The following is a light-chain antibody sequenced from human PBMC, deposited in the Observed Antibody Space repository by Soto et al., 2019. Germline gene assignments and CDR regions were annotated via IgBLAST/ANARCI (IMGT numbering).Light chain of an antibody. CDR3: QQYGSSPPYT. V-gene: IGKV3-20*01. J-gene: IGKJ2*01. CDR1: QSVSNNS. CDR2: GSS. Sequence: EVVLTQSPGTLSFAPRERATLSCRASQSVSNNSLAWYQQKPGQSPKLLIFGSSDRATGIPDRFSGSGSGTDFTLTISSLEPEDFAVYYCQQYGSSPPYTFGQGTKLEIK.